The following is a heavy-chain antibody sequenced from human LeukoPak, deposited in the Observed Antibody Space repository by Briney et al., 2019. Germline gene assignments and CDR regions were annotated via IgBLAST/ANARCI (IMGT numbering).Heavy chain of an antibody. CDR2: IRGSGGRT. Sequence: GRSRRLSCAASASTFTNNSISWVRQAPGKGLEWVSLIRGSGGRTYYADSVKGRFSISRDTSKNTLYLQMNSLNSNATGVYYCATALRGVGFWGQGTLVTVPS. CDR3: ATALRGVGF. V-gene: IGHV3-23*01. CDR1: ASTFTNNS. D-gene: IGHD3-3*01. J-gene: IGHJ4*02.